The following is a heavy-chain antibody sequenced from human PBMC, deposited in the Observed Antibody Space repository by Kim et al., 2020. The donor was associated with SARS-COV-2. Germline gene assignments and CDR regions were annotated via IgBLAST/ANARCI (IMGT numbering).Heavy chain of an antibody. CDR2: ISGSGGST. Sequence: GGSLRLSGAASGFTFSSYAMSWVRQAPGKGLEWVSAISGSGGSTYYADSVKGRFTISRDNSKNTLYLQMNSLRAEDTAVYYCAKADKQWLVCSFDYWGQGTLVTVSS. CDR3: AKADKQWLVCSFDY. J-gene: IGHJ4*02. CDR1: GFTFSSYA. V-gene: IGHV3-23*01. D-gene: IGHD6-19*01.